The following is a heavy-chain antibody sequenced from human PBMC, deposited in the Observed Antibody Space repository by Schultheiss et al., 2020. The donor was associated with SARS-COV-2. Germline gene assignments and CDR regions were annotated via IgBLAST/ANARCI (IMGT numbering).Heavy chain of an antibody. V-gene: IGHV4-38-2*02. CDR3: ARAIILRVAFDI. J-gene: IGHJ3*02. CDR2: IYHSGST. D-gene: IGHD3-3*01. Sequence: SETLSLTCTVSGYSISSGYYWGWIRQPPGKGLEWIGSIYHSGSTYYNPSLKSRVTISVDTSKNQFSLKLSSVTAADTAVYYCARAIILRVAFDIWGQGTMVTVSS. CDR1: GYSISSGYY.